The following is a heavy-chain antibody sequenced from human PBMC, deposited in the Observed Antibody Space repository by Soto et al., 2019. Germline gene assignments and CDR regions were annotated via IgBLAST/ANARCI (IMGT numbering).Heavy chain of an antibody. CDR3: AVSDYGDRPDGPYYGMDV. Sequence: QVQLQESGPGLVKPSQTLSLTCTVSGGSISSGGYYWSWIRQHPGKGLEWIGYIYYSGSTYYNPSLKSRVTISVHTSKNQFYLKLSSVTAADTAVDYCAVSDYGDRPDGPYYGMDVWGQGTTVTVSS. CDR1: GGSISSGGYY. CDR2: IYYSGST. V-gene: IGHV4-31*03. J-gene: IGHJ6*02. D-gene: IGHD4-17*01.